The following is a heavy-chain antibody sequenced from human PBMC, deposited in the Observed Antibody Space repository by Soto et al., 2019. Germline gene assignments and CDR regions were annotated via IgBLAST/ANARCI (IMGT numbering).Heavy chain of an antibody. CDR1: GFTFSSYS. V-gene: IGHV3-21*01. CDR3: ARDPADYYDSIDWFDP. Sequence: GGSLRLSCAASGFTFSSYSMNWVRQAPGKGLEWVSSISSSSSYIYYADSVKGRFTISRDNAKNSLYLQMNSLRAEDTAVYYCARDPADYYDSIDWFDPWGQGTLVTVSS. CDR2: ISSSSSYI. D-gene: IGHD3-22*01. J-gene: IGHJ5*02.